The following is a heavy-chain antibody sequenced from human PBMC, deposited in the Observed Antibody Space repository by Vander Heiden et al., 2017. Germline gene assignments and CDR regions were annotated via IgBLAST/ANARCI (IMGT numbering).Heavy chain of an antibody. J-gene: IGHJ4*02. CDR1: GFSVSSHY. D-gene: IGHD4-17*01. CDR2: FYSGGGT. V-gene: IGHV3-53*01. Sequence: VQLVESGGGLTQPGGSLRLSCVASGFSVSSHYMSWVRQTPGRGLEWVAVFYSGGGTQYSGSLKARFSISRDTSTNTLYLDMKNLRAEDTALYYCARGRHTTVTPLESWGQGTRVIVSS. CDR3: ARGRHTTVTPLES.